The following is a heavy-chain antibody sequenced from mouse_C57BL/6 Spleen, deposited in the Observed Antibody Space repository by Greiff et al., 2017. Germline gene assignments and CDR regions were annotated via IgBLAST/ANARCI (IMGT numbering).Heavy chain of an antibody. CDR2: INPNNGGT. CDR3: ARSYYGYDEDY. CDR1: GYTFTDYY. J-gene: IGHJ2*01. V-gene: IGHV1-26*01. D-gene: IGHD2-2*01. Sequence: EVQLQQSGPELVKPGASVKISCKASGYTFTDYYMNWVKQSHGKSLEWIGDINPNNGGTSYNQKFKGKATLTVDKSSSTAYMELRSLTSEDSAVYYCARSYYGYDEDYWGQGTTLTVSS.